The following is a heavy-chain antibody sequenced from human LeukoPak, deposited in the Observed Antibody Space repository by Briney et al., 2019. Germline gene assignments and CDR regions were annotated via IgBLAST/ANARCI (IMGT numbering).Heavy chain of an antibody. CDR2: IRGGGDTT. V-gene: IGHV3-23*01. CDR3: AKGRIDRDYYFGMDV. J-gene: IGHJ6*02. CDR1: GFTFSSYV. D-gene: IGHD2/OR15-2a*01. Sequence: GGSLRLSCAASGFTFSSYVMTWVRQAPGKGLEWVSAIRGGGDTTYYADSVKGRFTISRDNSKNTVYLQMNSQRVEDTAVYYCAKGRIDRDYYFGMDVWGLGTTVAVSS.